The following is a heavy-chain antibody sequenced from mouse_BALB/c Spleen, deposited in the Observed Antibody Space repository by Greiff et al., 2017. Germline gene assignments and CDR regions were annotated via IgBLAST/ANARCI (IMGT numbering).Heavy chain of an antibody. D-gene: IGHD1-1*01. J-gene: IGHJ4*01. CDR3: ARGGFYYGSSFLMDY. V-gene: IGHV7-3*02. CDR1: GFTFTDYY. Sequence: EVQLVESGGGLVQPGGSLRLSCATSGFTFTDYYMSWVRQPPGKALEWLGFIRNKANGYTTEYSTSVKGRFTISRDNSQSILYLQMNTLRAEDSATYYCARGGFYYGSSFLMDYWGQGTSVTVSS. CDR2: IRNKANGYTT.